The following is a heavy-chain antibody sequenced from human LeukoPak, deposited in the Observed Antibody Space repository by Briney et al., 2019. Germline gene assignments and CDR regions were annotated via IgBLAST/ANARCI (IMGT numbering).Heavy chain of an antibody. CDR2: ISGSGVTT. CDR3: AKMGSTPYYDHFDYFDY. J-gene: IGHJ4*02. Sequence: GGSLRLSCGASGLTFSTSAMSWVRQAPGKGLEWISGISGSGVTTYYADSVKGRFTTSRDNSENTVYLQMDSLRVEDTALYYCAKMGSTPYYDHFDYFDYRGQGTQVTVSS. CDR1: GLTFSTSA. V-gene: IGHV3-23*01. D-gene: IGHD3-16*01.